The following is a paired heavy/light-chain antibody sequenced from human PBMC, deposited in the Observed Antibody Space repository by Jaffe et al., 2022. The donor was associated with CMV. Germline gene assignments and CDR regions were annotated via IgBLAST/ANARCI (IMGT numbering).Light chain of an antibody. J-gene: IGLJ3*02. CDR2: DVS. V-gene: IGLV2-14*03. Sequence: QSALTQPASVSGSPGQSITISCTGTSSDVGGYNYVSWYQQHPGKAPKLMIYDVSNRPSGVSNRFSGSKSGNTASLTISGLQAEDEADYYCSSYTSSSTLQFGGGTKLTVL. CDR3: SSYTSSSTLQ. CDR1: SSDVGGYNY.
Heavy chain of an antibody. CDR1: GFTFSDYY. D-gene: IGHD3-22*01. CDR2: ISSSGSTI. J-gene: IGHJ4*02. CDR3: ARGPSYYYDSSGYYHFDY. Sequence: QVQLVESGGGLVKPGGSLRLSCAASGFTFSDYYMSWIRQAPGKGLEWVSYISSSGSTIYYADSVKGRFTISRDNAKNSLYLQMNSLRAEDTAVYYCARGPSYYYDSSGYYHFDYWGQGTLVTVSS. V-gene: IGHV3-11*01.